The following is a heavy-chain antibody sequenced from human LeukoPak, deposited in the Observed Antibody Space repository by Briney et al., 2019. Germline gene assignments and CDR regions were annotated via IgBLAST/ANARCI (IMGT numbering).Heavy chain of an antibody. Sequence: ASVKVSCKASGYTFYSYGVTWVRQAPGQGLEWMGWINPNSGGTNYAQKFQGRVTMTRDTSISTAYMELSRLRSDDTAVYYCARESDTAMVTGAFDIWGQGTMVTVSP. CDR1: GYTFYSYG. V-gene: IGHV1-2*02. J-gene: IGHJ3*02. D-gene: IGHD5-18*01. CDR3: ARESDTAMVTGAFDI. CDR2: INPNSGGT.